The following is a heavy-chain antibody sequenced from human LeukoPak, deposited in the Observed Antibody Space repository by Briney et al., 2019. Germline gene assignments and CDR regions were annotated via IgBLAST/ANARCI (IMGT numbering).Heavy chain of an antibody. Sequence: GGSLRLSCAASGFTFSSYAMSWVRRAPGKGLAWVSGISGSGGTTYYADSVKGRFTISRDNAKNSLYLQMNSLRAEDTAVYYCARASGSYQTFDYWGQGTLVTVSS. V-gene: IGHV3-23*01. D-gene: IGHD1-26*01. J-gene: IGHJ4*02. CDR1: GFTFSSYA. CDR3: ARASGSYQTFDY. CDR2: ISGSGGTT.